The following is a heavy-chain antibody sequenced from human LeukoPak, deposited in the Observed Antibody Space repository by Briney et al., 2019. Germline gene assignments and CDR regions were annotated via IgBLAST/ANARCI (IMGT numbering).Heavy chain of an antibody. J-gene: IGHJ3*02. CDR2: IYSGGST. V-gene: IGHV3-53*01. CDR1: GFTVSSNY. CDR3: ASTPYYDILTGYYSAFDI. D-gene: IGHD3-9*01. Sequence: GGSLRLSCAASGFTVSSNYMSWVRQAPGKGLEWVSVIYSGGSTYYADSVKGRFTICRDNSKNTLYLQMNSLRAEDTAVYYCASTPYYDILTGYYSAFDIWGQGTMVTVSS.